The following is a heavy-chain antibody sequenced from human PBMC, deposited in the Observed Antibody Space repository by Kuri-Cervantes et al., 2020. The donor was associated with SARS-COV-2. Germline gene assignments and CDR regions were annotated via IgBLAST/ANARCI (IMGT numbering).Heavy chain of an antibody. CDR3: ARATGKLDPFDS. CDR2: IDKSGGDT. J-gene: IGHJ4*02. Sequence: ESLKISCVASGFTFRSYAMTWVRQAPGRGLEWVSVIDKSGGDTYYADSVQGRFTISRDNSKQTLHLQMSSLRAEDTAIYYCARATGKLDPFDSWGQGTLVTVSS. V-gene: IGHV3-23*01. D-gene: IGHD1-1*01. CDR1: GFTFRSYA.